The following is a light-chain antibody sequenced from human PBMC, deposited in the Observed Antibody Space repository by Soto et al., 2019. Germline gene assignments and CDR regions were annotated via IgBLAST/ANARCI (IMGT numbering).Light chain of an antibody. V-gene: IGLV2-14*03. CDR2: DVT. J-gene: IGLJ2*01. CDR3: SSYTGSNTPVV. Sequence: QSALTQPASVSGSPGQSITISCTGTSSDVGGYKYVSWYQQHPGKAPKLMIYDVTNRPSGVSNRFSGSKSGNSASLTISGLQAEDEADYYCSSYTGSNTPVVFGGGTKLTVL. CDR1: SSDVGGYKY.